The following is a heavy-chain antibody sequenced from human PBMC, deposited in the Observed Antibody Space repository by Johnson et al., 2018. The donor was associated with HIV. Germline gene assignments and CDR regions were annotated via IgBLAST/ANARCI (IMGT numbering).Heavy chain of an antibody. V-gene: IGHV3-48*04. Sequence: MMLVESGGGVVQPGRSLRLTCAASGFTFSGYGMSWVRQAPGKGLEWVSYISSSGSTIYYADSVKGRFTISRDNAKNSLYLQMNSLRAEDTAVYYCASGWGIAASDAFDIWGQGTMVIVSS. CDR3: ASGWGIAASDAFDI. CDR2: ISSSGSTI. D-gene: IGHD6-13*01. J-gene: IGHJ3*02. CDR1: GFTFSGYG.